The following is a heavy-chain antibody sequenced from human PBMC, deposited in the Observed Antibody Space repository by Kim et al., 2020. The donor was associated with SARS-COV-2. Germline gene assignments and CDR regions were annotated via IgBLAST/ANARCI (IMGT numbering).Heavy chain of an antibody. CDR2: GST. J-gene: IGHJ5*02. V-gene: IGHV4-31*02. Sequence: GSTYYNPSLKSRVTISVDTSKNQFSLKLSSVTAADTAVYYCARWTKIVDPWGQGTLVTVSS. CDR3: ARWTKIVDP.